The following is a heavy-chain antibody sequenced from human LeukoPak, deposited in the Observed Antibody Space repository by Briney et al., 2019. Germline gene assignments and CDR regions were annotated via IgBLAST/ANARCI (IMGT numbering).Heavy chain of an antibody. CDR2: ISAYNDNT. CDR1: GYTFTSYG. V-gene: IGHV1-18*01. CDR3: ARGLGAGYFDY. Sequence: ASVKVSCKASGYTFTSYGISWVRQAPGQGLEWMGWISAYNDNTNYAQKLQGRVTMTTDTSTSTAYVELRSLRSADTAVYYCARGLGAGYFDYWGQGTLVTVSS. D-gene: IGHD1-26*01. J-gene: IGHJ4*02.